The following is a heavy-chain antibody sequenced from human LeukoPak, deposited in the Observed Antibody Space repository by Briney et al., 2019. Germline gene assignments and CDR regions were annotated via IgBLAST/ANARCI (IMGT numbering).Heavy chain of an antibody. D-gene: IGHD3-10*01. CDR1: GGTFSSYA. CDR3: ARDRGYYGSGSFGFLDY. Sequence: GASVKVSCKASGGTFSSYAISWVRQAPGQGLEWMGGIIPIFGTANYAQKFQGRVTITADKSTSTAYMELSSLRSEDTAVYYCARDRGYYGSGSFGFLDYWGQGTLVTVSS. CDR2: IIPIFGTA. J-gene: IGHJ4*02. V-gene: IGHV1-69*06.